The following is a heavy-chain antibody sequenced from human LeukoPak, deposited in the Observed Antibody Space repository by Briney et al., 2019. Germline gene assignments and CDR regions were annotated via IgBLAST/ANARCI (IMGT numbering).Heavy chain of an antibody. J-gene: IGHJ4*02. D-gene: IGHD5-24*01. V-gene: IGHV4-4*09. CDR1: GGSISSYY. Sequence: SETLSLTCTVSGGSISSYYWSWIRQPPGKGLEWIGYIYTSGSTNYNPSLKSRVTISVDTSKNQFSLKLSSVTAADTAVYYCASSPRDSEWLQFGGDYFDYWGQGTLVTVSS. CDR3: ASSPRDSEWLQFGGDYFDY. CDR2: IYTSGST.